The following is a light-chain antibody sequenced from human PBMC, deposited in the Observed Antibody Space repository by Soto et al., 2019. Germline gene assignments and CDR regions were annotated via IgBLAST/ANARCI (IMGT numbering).Light chain of an antibody. J-gene: IGLJ1*01. CDR3: SSYTSSRAYV. V-gene: IGLV2-14*01. CDR1: SSDVGGYNY. CDR2: EVS. Sequence: QSALTQPASVSGSPEQSITISCTGTSSDVGGYNYVSWYQQQSGKAPKLMLQEVSNRPSGVSNRFSVSKSGNTASLTISGLQAEDEADYYCSSYTSSRAYVFGIGTKVTLL.